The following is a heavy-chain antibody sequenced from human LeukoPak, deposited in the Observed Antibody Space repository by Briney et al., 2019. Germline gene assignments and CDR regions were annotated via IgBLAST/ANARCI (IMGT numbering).Heavy chain of an antibody. J-gene: IGHJ6*02. Sequence: GGSLRLYCAASGFTFSSYWMSWVRQAPGKGLEWVANIKQDGSEKYYVDSVKGRFTVSRDNAKNSLYLQMNSLRAEDTAVYYCARDQSYPPNYGMDVWGQGTTVTVSS. V-gene: IGHV3-7*01. D-gene: IGHD1-26*01. CDR2: IKQDGSEK. CDR3: ARDQSYPPNYGMDV. CDR1: GFTFSSYW.